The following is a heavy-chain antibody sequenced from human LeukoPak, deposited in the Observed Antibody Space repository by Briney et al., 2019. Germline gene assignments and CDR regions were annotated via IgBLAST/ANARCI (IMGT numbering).Heavy chain of an antibody. Sequence: ASVTVSCKASGGTLRSYVISWVRPAAARGRDWMGGIFPILGTENYAQKFQSRVTITADKSTNTAYMELSSLRSEDTAVYYCARGVGATISYYHDHIDVWGEGTTVTVSS. V-gene: IGHV1-69*10. J-gene: IGHJ6*03. CDR1: GGTLRSYV. CDR2: IFPILGTE. CDR3: ARGVGATISYYHDHIDV. D-gene: IGHD1-26*01.